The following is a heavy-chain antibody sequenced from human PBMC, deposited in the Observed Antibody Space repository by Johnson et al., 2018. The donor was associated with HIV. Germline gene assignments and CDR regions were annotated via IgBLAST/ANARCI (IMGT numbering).Heavy chain of an antibody. Sequence: QVQLVESGGGVVQPGRSLRLSCAASGFIFSDYAIHWVRQAPGQGLEWVSVVSYDGSNKYYADSVKGRFTISRDNSKNTLYLQMNSLRAEDTAVYYCASHVGSSVGSAFDIWGQGTMVTVSS. V-gene: IGHV3-30*03. CDR1: GFIFSDYA. J-gene: IGHJ3*02. CDR3: ASHVGSSVGSAFDI. CDR2: VSYDGSNK. D-gene: IGHD6-6*01.